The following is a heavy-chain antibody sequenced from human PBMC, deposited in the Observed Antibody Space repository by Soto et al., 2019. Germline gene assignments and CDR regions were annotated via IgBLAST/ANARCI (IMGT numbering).Heavy chain of an antibody. CDR3: ARASSIATYTTLFDY. D-gene: IGHD6-6*01. CDR2: ISSSSSYI. V-gene: IGHV3-21*01. Sequence: PGGSLRLSCAASGFTFSSYSMNWVRQAPGKGLEWVSSISSSSSYIYYADSVKGRFTISRDNAKNSLYLQMNSLRAEDTAVYYCARASSIATYTTLFDYWGQGTLVTVSS. CDR1: GFTFSSYS. J-gene: IGHJ4*02.